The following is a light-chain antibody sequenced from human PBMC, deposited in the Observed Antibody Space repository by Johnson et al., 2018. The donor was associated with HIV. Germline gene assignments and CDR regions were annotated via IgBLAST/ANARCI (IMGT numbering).Light chain of an antibody. J-gene: IGLJ1*01. CDR2: DNN. V-gene: IGLV1-51*01. CDR1: SSNIGTNY. Sequence: QSVLTQPPSASAAPGQKVTISCSGSSSNIGTNYVSWYQQFPGTAPKLLIYDNNKRSSGIPDRISGSKSGTSATLGITGLHTGDEADYDCGTWDTRLSAGHVFGTGSKVTVL. CDR3: GTWDTRLSAGHV.